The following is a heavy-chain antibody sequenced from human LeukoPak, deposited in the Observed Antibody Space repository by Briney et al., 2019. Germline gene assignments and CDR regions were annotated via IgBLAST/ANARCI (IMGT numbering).Heavy chain of an antibody. J-gene: IGHJ6*03. CDR1: GFTFSNAL. CDR2: IKSKTDGGTV. D-gene: IGHD3-10*01. CDR3: AKDYGTYYYYMDV. V-gene: IGHV3-15*01. Sequence: GGSLRLSCAASGFTFSNALMTWVRQAPGKGLEWVGRIKSKTDGGTVDYAAPVKGRFTISRDNSKNTLYLQMNSLRAEDTAVYYCAKDYGTYYYYMDVWGKGTTVTVSS.